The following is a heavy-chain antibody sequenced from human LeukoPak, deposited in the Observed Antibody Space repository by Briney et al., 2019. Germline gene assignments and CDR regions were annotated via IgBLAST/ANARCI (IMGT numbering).Heavy chain of an antibody. Sequence: ASVKVSCKTSGYTFTAYGITWVRQAPGQGLEWMGWISGHAGNTDYSQKLQGRVTMTTDTSTSTAYMELRSLRSDDTAVYYCARGAEVGIVIFDYWGQGTLVTVSS. CDR3: ARGAEVGIVIFDY. J-gene: IGHJ4*02. CDR2: ISGHAGNT. CDR1: GYTFTAYG. D-gene: IGHD1-1*01. V-gene: IGHV1-18*01.